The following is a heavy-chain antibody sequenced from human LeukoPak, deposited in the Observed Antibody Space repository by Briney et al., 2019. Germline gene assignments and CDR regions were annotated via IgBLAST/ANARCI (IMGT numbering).Heavy chain of an antibody. CDR3: AKDQPEDYHFRETYYYYMDV. Sequence: GGSLRLSCAASGFTLSSYGMHWVRQAPGKGLEWVAFIRYDGSNKYYADSVKGRFTISRDNSKNTLYLQMNSLRAEDTAVYYCAKDQPEDYHFRETYYYYMDVWGKGTTVTVSS. CDR2: IRYDGSNK. J-gene: IGHJ6*03. V-gene: IGHV3-30*02. D-gene: IGHD3-3*01. CDR1: GFTLSSYG.